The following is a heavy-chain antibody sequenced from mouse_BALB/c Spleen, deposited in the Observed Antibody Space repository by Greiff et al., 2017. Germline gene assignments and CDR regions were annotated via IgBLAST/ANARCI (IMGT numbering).Heavy chain of an antibody. CDR2: ISNGGGST. CDR3: ARHGYDADYAMDY. D-gene: IGHD2-14*01. J-gene: IGHJ4*01. Sequence: EVKLMESGGGLVQPGGSLKLSCAASGFTFSSYTMSWVRQTPEKRLEWVAYISNGGGSTYYPDTVKGRFTISRDNAKNTLYLQMSSLKSEDTAMYYCARHGYDADYAMDYWGQGTSVTVSS. V-gene: IGHV5-12-2*01. CDR1: GFTFSSYT.